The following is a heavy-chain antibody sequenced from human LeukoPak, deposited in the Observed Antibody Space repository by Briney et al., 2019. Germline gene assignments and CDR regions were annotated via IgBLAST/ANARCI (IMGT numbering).Heavy chain of an antibody. Sequence: RGSLRLSCSASGFTFKSYAMHWVRQAPGKGLEYESSINTNGANTYYADSVKGRFTISRDNSRNTVYVQMNSLTPEDTAVYYCAKGLDYSSSQMDSRGQGTLVTVSS. D-gene: IGHD6-6*01. CDR2: INTNGANT. CDR3: AKGLDYSSSQMDS. J-gene: IGHJ4*02. CDR1: GFTFKSYA. V-gene: IGHV3-64*05.